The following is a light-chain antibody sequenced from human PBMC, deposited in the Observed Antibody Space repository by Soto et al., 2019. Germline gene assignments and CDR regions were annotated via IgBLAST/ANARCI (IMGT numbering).Light chain of an antibody. CDR3: QQRDT. J-gene: IGKJ2*01. CDR2: AAS. Sequence: DIQMTQSPSSLSASVGDRVTITCRASQSISSYLNWYQQKPGKAPKLLIYAASSLESGVPSRFSGSGSGTDSALTICSLQPEDFATYYCQQRDTFGLGTKLEIK. V-gene: IGKV1-39*01. CDR1: QSISSY.